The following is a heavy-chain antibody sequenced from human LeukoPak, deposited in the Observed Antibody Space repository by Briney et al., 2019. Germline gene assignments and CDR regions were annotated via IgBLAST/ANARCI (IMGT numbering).Heavy chain of an antibody. CDR1: GGSFSGYY. CDR2: INHSGST. CDR3: ARGSGMVRGALDY. J-gene: IGHJ4*02. Sequence: SETLSLTCAVYGGSFSGYYWSWIRQPPGKGLEWIGEINHSGSTNYNPSLKSRVTISVDTSKNQFSLKLSSVTAADTAVYYCARGSGMVRGALDYWGQGTLVTVSS. V-gene: IGHV4-34*01. D-gene: IGHD3-10*01.